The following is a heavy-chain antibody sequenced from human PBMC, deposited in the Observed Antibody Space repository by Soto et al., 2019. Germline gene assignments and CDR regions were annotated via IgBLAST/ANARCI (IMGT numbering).Heavy chain of an antibody. CDR2: ISAYNGNT. Sequence: ASAKVSCKASGYTFTSYGISCVRQAPGQVLEWMGWISAYNGNTNYAQKLQGRVTMTTDTSTSTAYMELRSLRSDDTAVYYCARYSKARFLEWLPSSSYYYYGMDVWGQGTTVTVSS. D-gene: IGHD3-3*01. V-gene: IGHV1-18*01. CDR3: ARYSKARFLEWLPSSSYYYYGMDV. CDR1: GYTFTSYG. J-gene: IGHJ6*02.